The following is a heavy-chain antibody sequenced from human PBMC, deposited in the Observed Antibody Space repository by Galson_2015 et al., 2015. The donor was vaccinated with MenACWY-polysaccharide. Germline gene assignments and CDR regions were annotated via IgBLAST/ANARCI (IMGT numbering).Heavy chain of an antibody. CDR3: ASRGAAHY. D-gene: IGHD6-25*01. J-gene: IGHJ4*02. CDR1: GFTFSNYN. Sequence: SLRLSCAASGFTFSNYNMNWVRQAPGKGLEWVSVISDTGGTTYYIDSVKGRFTISRDNSKNMLYMQMNSLRVEDTAAYYCASRGAAHYWGQGTLITVSS. V-gene: IGHV3-23*01. CDR2: ISDTGGTT.